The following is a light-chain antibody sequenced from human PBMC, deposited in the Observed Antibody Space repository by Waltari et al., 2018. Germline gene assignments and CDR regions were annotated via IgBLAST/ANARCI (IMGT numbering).Light chain of an antibody. Sequence: QPVLTQPPSSSASPGESARLTCTLPSDINVGDFNIYWYQQKPGSPPRFLLYYNSDSEKAQGSGVPSRFSGSKDASANAGILLISVLQSEDEADYYCMFWPSNVWVFGGGTKLTVL. CDR1: SDINVGDFN. CDR3: MFWPSNVWV. CDR2: YNSDSEK. J-gene: IGLJ3*02. V-gene: IGLV5-37*01.